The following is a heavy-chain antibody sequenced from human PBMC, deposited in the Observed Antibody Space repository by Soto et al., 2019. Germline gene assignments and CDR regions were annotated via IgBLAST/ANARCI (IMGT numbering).Heavy chain of an antibody. V-gene: IGHV3-23*01. CDR3: AKDEFYCSGGSCYPVLYFDY. CDR2: ISGSGGST. D-gene: IGHD2-15*01. Sequence: GGSLRLSCAASGFTVSSNYMSWVRQAPGKGLEWVSAISGSGGSTYYADSVKGRFTISRDNSKNTLYLQMNSLRAEDTAVYYCAKDEFYCSGGSCYPVLYFDYWGQGTLVTVSS. CDR1: GFTVSSNY. J-gene: IGHJ4*02.